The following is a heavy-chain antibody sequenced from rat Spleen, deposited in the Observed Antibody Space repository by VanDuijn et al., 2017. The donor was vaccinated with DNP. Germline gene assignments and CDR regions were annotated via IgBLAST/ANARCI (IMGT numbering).Heavy chain of an antibody. CDR1: GHSITSNY. J-gene: IGHJ1*01. Sequence: EVQLQESGPGLVKPSQSLSLTCSVTGHSITSNYWAWIRRFPGNKMEWMGYINYSGATAYNPSLKSRISITRDTSKNQFFLQLNSVTTEDTATYYCARWNYGYWYFDFWGPGTMVTVSS. V-gene: IGHV3-1*01. CDR2: INYSGAT. CDR3: ARWNYGYWYFDF. D-gene: IGHD1-3*01.